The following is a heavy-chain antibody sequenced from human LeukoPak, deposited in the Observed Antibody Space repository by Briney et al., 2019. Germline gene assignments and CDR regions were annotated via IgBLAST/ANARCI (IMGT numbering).Heavy chain of an antibody. CDR1: GGSISSYY. J-gene: IGHJ6*03. CDR3: ARVEEGYGSGRRENYYYYYMDV. D-gene: IGHD3-10*01. V-gene: IGHV4-59*01. Sequence: PSETLSLTCTISGGSISSYYWSWIRQPPGKGLEWIGYIYYSGSTNNNPSLKSRVTIAVDTSKNQFSLNLRSVTAVDTAVYYCARVEEGYGSGRRENYYYYYMDVWGKGTTDTISS. CDR2: IYYSGST.